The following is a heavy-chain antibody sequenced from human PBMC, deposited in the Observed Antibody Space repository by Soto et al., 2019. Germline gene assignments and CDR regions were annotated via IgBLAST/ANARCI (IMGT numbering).Heavy chain of an antibody. Sequence: SVKVSCKASGGTFSSYAISWVRQAPGQGLEWMGGIIPIFGTANYAQKFQGRVTITADESTSTAYMELSSLRSEDTAVYYCATVRGPYDWNCGLDYWGQGTLVTVSS. J-gene: IGHJ4*02. CDR1: GGTFSSYA. CDR3: ATVRGPYDWNCGLDY. V-gene: IGHV1-69*13. CDR2: IIPIFGTA. D-gene: IGHD1-7*01.